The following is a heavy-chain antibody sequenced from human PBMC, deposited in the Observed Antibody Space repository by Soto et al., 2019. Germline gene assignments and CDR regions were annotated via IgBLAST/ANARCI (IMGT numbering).Heavy chain of an antibody. CDR2: ISGSGGTT. V-gene: IGHV3-23*01. CDR3: AKGGQSYDY. Sequence: PGGSLRLSCAASGFTFTTYAMGWVRQAPGKGLEWVSAISGSGGTTYYADSVKGRFTFSRDNSKNTLYLQMNSLRAEDTAVYFCAKGGQSYDYWGQGTLVTV. D-gene: IGHD3-10*01. J-gene: IGHJ4*02. CDR1: GFTFTTYA.